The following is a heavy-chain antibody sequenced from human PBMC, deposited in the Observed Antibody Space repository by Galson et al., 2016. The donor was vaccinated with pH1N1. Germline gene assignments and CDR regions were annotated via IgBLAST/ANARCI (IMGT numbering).Heavy chain of an antibody. D-gene: IGHD2-21*01. CDR2: ILYSGTT. CDR1: GFTFSSYN. J-gene: IGHJ5*01. V-gene: IGHV4-39*01. Sequence: LRLSCAASGFTFSSYNMNWVRQAPGKGLEWVANILYSGTTFYNPALKSRVTISVDTSKNQFSLRLSSVTAADTAVYYCARHSHRNNSFDSWGQGTLVAVSS. CDR3: ARHSHRNNSFDS.